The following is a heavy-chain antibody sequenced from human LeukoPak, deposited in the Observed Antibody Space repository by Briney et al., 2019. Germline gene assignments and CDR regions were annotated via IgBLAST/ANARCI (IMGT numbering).Heavy chain of an antibody. CDR1: GFIFSSSW. CDR3: ARGGNYYLDY. V-gene: IGHV3-74*01. CDR2: MNSDGSTI. Sequence: HPWGSLRLSCAASGFIFSSSWVHWIRQTPGRGLVWVSRMNSDGSTINYAGSVKGRFTVSRDNAKSTLYLQMNSLRAEDTAVYYCARGGNYYLDYWGQGTLVTVSS. J-gene: IGHJ4*02. D-gene: IGHD1-1*01.